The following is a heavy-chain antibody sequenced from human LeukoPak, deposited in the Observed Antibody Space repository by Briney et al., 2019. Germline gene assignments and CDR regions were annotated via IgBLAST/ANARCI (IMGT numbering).Heavy chain of an antibody. CDR1: GYTFTSYG. V-gene: IGHV1-18*01. J-gene: IGHJ6*02. CDR3: ARDSSSSPPYYYYGMDV. Sequence: GASVKVSCKASGYTFTSYGTSWVRQAPGQGLEWMGWISAYNGNTSYAQKLQGRVTMTTDTSTSTAYMELRSPRSDDTAVYYCARDSSSSPPYYYYGMDVWGQGTTVTVSS. D-gene: IGHD6-13*01. CDR2: ISAYNGNT.